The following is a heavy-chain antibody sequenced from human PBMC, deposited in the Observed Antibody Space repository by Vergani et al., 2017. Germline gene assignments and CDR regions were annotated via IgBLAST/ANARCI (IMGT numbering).Heavy chain of an antibody. CDR3: ARVQGHDNWCDP. J-gene: IGHJ5*02. V-gene: IGHV4-34*01. CDR1: GGSFSGYY. Sequence: QVQLQQWGAGLLKPSETLSLTCAVYGGSFSGYYWSWIRQPPGKGLDWIGEINHSGSTNYNPSLKSRVTISVDTSKNQFSLKLSSLTAADTAVYYCARVQGHDNWCDPWGQGTLVTVSS. CDR2: INHSGST. D-gene: IGHD3-16*01.